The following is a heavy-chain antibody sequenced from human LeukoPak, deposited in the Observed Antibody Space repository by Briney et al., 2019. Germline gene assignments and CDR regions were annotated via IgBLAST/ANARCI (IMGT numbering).Heavy chain of an antibody. CDR3: AKDGAPGFDY. J-gene: IGHJ4*02. CDR1: GFTFSSYA. V-gene: IGHV3-30*04. Sequence: GRSLRLSCAASGFTFSSYAMHWVRQAPGKGLEWVAVISYDGSNKYYADSVKGRFTISRDNSKNTLYLQMNSLRAEDTAVYYCAKDGAPGFDYWGQGTLVTVSS. D-gene: IGHD3-16*01. CDR2: ISYDGSNK.